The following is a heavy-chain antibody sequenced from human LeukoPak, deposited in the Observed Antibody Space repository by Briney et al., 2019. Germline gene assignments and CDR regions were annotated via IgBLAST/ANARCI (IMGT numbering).Heavy chain of an antibody. CDR2: ISWNSGSI. CDR1: GFTFADYA. D-gene: IGHD5-24*01. Sequence: PGGSLRLSCAASGFTFADYAMHWVRHAPGKGLEWVSGISWNSGSIGYADSVKGRFTISRDNAKNSLYLQMNSLRAEDTAVYYCARDGYNRISDAFDIWGQGTMVTVSS. CDR3: ARDGYNRISDAFDI. V-gene: IGHV3-9*01. J-gene: IGHJ3*02.